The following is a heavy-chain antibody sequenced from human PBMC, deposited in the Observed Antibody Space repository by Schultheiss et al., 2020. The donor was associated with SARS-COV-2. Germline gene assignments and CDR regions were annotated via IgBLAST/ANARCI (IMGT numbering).Heavy chain of an antibody. CDR3: ARDRTLVVPAANPYNWFDP. Sequence: SETLSLTCAVYGGSFSGYYWSWIRQPPGKGLEWIGEINHSGSTNYNPSLKSRVTISVDTSKNQFSLKLSSVTAADTAVYYCARDRTLVVPAANPYNWFDPWGQGTLVTVSS. CDR2: INHSGST. J-gene: IGHJ5*02. D-gene: IGHD2-2*01. CDR1: GGSFSGYY. V-gene: IGHV4-34*01.